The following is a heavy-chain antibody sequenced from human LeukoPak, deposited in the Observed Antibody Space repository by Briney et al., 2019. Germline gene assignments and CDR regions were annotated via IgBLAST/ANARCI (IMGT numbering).Heavy chain of an antibody. D-gene: IGHD2-21*02. V-gene: IGHV3-9*01. CDR3: ARDVGTNCGGDCYPFDY. CDR1: GFTFDDYG. Sequence: PGGSLRLSCAASGFTFDDYGMHWVRQAPGKGLEWVSGISWNSDSVGYADSVKGRFTISRDNAENSLYLQMNSLRAEDTAVYYCARDVGTNCGGDCYPFDYWGQGTLVTVSS. CDR2: ISWNSDSV. J-gene: IGHJ4*02.